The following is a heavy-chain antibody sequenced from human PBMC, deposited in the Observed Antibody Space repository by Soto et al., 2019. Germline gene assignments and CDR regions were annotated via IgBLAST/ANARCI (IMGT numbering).Heavy chain of an antibody. Sequence: PGGSLRLSCAASGFTFSSYAMHWVRQAPGKGLEYVSAISSNGGSTYYANSVKGRFTISRDNSKNTLYLQMGSLRVGDTAVYYCAKGGYGDSWGALDIWGQGTLVTVSS. V-gene: IGHV3-64*01. CDR2: ISSNGGST. D-gene: IGHD4-17*01. CDR1: GFTFSSYA. J-gene: IGHJ3*02. CDR3: AKGGYGDSWGALDI.